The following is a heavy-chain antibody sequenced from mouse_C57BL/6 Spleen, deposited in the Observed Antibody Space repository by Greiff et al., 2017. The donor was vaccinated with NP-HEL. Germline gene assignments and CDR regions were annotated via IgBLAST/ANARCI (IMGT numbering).Heavy chain of an antibody. CDR3: ARTDYGSSHYYAMDY. CDR2: INPNNGGT. CDR1: GYTFTDYY. V-gene: IGHV1-26*01. J-gene: IGHJ4*01. D-gene: IGHD1-1*01. Sequence: EVQLQQSGPELVKPGASVKISCKASGYTFTDYYMNWVKQSHGKSLEWIGDINPNNGGTSYNQKFKGKATLTVDKSSSTAYMELRSLTSEDSAVYYCARTDYGSSHYYAMDYGGQGTSVTVSS.